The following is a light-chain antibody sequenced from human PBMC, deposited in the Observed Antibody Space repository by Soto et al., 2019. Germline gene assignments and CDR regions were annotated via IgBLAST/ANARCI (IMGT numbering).Light chain of an antibody. CDR1: SSNIGAGYD. J-gene: IGLJ2*01. Sequence: QSVLTRPPSVSGAPGQRVTISCTGSSSNIGAGYDVHWYQQLPGTAPKLLIYGNSNRPSGVPDRFSGSKSGTSASLAITGLLSEDEADYHCQTYDSSLSGYVVFGRGTKLTVL. V-gene: IGLV1-40*01. CDR2: GNS. CDR3: QTYDSSLSGYVV.